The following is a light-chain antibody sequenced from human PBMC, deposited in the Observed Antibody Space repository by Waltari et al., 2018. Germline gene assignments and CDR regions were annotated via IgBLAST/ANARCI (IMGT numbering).Light chain of an antibody. V-gene: IGKV3D-15*01. CDR1: RSVSTD. Sequence: EVVMTQSPANLSVARGERATLSCRARRSVSTDLAWFQHKAGQAPRLRICGSSIRGSGFPARFSGGGAGTDFTLTVSSRQAEDFAVYYCQQYDNWPRTCGQGTKVEIK. CDR3: QQYDNWPRT. J-gene: IGKJ1*01. CDR2: GSS.